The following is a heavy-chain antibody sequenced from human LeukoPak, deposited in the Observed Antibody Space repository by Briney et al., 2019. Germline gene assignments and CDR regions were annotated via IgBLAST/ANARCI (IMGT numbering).Heavy chain of an antibody. CDR2: ISANSGNT. D-gene: IGHD5-24*01. CDR3: ARDKNYRLDY. J-gene: IGHJ4*02. CDR1: GYTFTSNG. Sequence: VASVKVSCKASGYTFTSNGISWVRQAPGKGLEWMGWISANSGNTKYAQKMQGRVTMTTETSSSTAYMELRNLRSDGTAVYYCARDKNYRLDYWGQGTLVTVSS. V-gene: IGHV1-18*01.